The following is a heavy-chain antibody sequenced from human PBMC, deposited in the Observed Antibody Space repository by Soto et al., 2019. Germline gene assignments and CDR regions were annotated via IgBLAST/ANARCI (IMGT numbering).Heavy chain of an antibody. CDR3: ARVPDY. V-gene: IGHV4-30-2*01. J-gene: IGHJ4*02. Sequence: SETLSLTCAVSGGSISSGGYSWSWIRQPPGKGLEWIGYMYHSGSTYYNPSLKSRVTISIDRSKNQFSLKLSSVTAADTAVYECARVPDYWAQGILVTVSS. D-gene: IGHD2-2*01. CDR1: GGSISSGGYS. CDR2: MYHSGST.